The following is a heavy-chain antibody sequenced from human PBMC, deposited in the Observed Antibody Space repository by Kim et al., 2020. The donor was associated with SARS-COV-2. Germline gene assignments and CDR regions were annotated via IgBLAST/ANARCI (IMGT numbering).Heavy chain of an antibody. CDR3: ARYDILTGSSGGMDV. D-gene: IGHD3-9*01. J-gene: IGHJ6*02. CDR1: GFTFSDYY. CDR2: ISSSSSYT. Sequence: GGSLRLSCAASGFTFSDYYMSWIRQAPGKGLEWVSYISSSSSYTNYADSVKGRFTISRDNAKNSLYLQMNSLRAEDTAVYYCARYDILTGSSGGMDVWGQGTTVTVSS. V-gene: IGHV3-11*06.